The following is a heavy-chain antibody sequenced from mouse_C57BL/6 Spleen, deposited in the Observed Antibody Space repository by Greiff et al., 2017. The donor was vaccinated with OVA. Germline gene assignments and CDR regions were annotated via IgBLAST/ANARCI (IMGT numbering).Heavy chain of an antibody. D-gene: IGHD1-1*01. CDR2: ISSGGDYI. CDR1: GFTFSSYA. J-gene: IGHJ4*01. Sequence: EVKLVESGEGLVKPGGSLKLSCAASGFTFSSYAMSWVRQTPEKRLEWVAYISSGGDYIYYADTVKGRFTISRDNARNTLYLQMSSLKSEDTAMYYCTRDDTTVVGDAMDYWGQGTSVTVSS. V-gene: IGHV5-9-1*02. CDR3: TRDDTTVVGDAMDY.